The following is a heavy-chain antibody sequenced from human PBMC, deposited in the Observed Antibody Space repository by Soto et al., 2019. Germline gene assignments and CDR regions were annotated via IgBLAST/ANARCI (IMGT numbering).Heavy chain of an antibody. D-gene: IGHD4-17*01. CDR2: IYYSGST. Sequence: QVQLQESGPGLVKPSQTLSLTCTVSGGSISSGGYYWSWIRQHPGKGLEWIGYIYYSGSTYYNPSLTRRVTISVETSKNQFSLKLSSVTAADTAVYYCARSSQSTVTTCDYWGQGTLVTVSS. V-gene: IGHV4-31*03. CDR3: ARSSQSTVTTCDY. J-gene: IGHJ4*02. CDR1: GGSISSGGYY.